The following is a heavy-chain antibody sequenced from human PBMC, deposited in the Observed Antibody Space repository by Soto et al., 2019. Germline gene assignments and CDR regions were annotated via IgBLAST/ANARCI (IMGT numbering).Heavy chain of an antibody. CDR1: GFTFSSYG. CDR3: AKGYSSGWFGYFDY. V-gene: IGHV3-30*18. J-gene: IGHJ4*02. D-gene: IGHD6-19*01. Sequence: GGSLRLSCAASGFTFSSYGMHWVRQAPGKGLEWVAVISYDGSNKYYADSVKGRFTISRDNSKNTLYLQMNSLRAEDTAVYYCAKGYSSGWFGYFDYWRQGTLVTVSS. CDR2: ISYDGSNK.